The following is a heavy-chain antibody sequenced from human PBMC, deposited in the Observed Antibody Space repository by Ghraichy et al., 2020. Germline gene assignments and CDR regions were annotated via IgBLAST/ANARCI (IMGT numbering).Heavy chain of an antibody. Sequence: GSLRLSCAASGFTVSNNYMSWVRQAPGKGLEWVSVIYSGGNTYYADSVKGRFTISRDNSKNTLYLQMNSLRAEDTAVYYCATRGGSIAVADKNYYYYGMDVWGQGTTVTVSS. CDR2: IYSGGNT. V-gene: IGHV3-53*01. J-gene: IGHJ6*02. CDR3: ATRGGSIAVADKNYYYYGMDV. D-gene: IGHD6-19*01. CDR1: GFTVSNNY.